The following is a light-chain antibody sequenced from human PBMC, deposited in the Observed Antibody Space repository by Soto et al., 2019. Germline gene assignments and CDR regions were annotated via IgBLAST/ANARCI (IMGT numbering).Light chain of an antibody. CDR2: GAP. V-gene: IGKV3-20*01. J-gene: IGKJ4*01. CDR3: QQYVTPPLT. Sequence: EIVLTQSPGTLSLSPGERATLSCRPSQSLTDSNLAWYQQKPGQAPTLLMYGAPNRATGIADRFSGSGSGTDFTLTISRLEPEDFAVYYCQQYVTPPLTFGGGTKVEIK. CDR1: QSLTDSN.